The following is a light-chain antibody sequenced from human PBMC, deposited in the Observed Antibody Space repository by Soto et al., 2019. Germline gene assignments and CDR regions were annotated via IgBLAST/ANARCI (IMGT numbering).Light chain of an antibody. CDR2: EVS. J-gene: IGLJ2*01. V-gene: IGLV2-18*02. CDR1: SSDVGSYNR. Sequence: QSALTQPPSVSGSPGQSVTISCTGTSSDVGSYNRVSWYQQPPGTAPKLMIYEVSNRPSGVPDRFSGSKSGNTASLPIYGLHDEDEADYYCSSYTSSSTVVVGGGTKLTV. CDR3: SSYTSSSTVV.